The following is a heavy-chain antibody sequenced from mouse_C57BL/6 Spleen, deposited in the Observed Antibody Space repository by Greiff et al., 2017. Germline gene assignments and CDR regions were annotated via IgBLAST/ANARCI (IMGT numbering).Heavy chain of an antibody. CDR3: ARAGSLYAMDY. V-gene: IGHV1-82*01. CDR2: IYPGDGDT. D-gene: IGHD1-1*01. J-gene: IGHJ4*01. Sequence: VQLQQSGPELVKPGASVKISCKASGYAFSSSWMNWVKQRPGKGLEWIGRIYPGDGDTNYNGKFKGKATLTADKSSSTAYMQLSSLTSEASAVYFCARAGSLYAMDYWGQGTSVTVSS. CDR1: GYAFSSSW.